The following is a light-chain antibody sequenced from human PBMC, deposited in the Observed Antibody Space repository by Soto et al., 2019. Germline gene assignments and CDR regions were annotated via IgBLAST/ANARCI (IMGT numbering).Light chain of an antibody. CDR2: QDS. Sequence: SYELTQPPSVSVSPGQTASITCSGDKLGDKYACWYQQKPGQSPVLVIYQDSKRPSGIPERFSGSNSGNTATLTICGTQAIDEAAYYCQAWDSSTVVFGGGTKLTVL. V-gene: IGLV3-1*01. CDR3: QAWDSSTVV. CDR1: KLGDKY. J-gene: IGLJ2*01.